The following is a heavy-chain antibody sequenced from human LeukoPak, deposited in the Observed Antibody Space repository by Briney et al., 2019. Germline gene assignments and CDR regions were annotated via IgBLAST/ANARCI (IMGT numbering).Heavy chain of an antibody. J-gene: IGHJ4*02. CDR2: INHSGST. D-gene: IGHD1-26*01. CDR3: ARGRVRWELPGRWYFDY. V-gene: IGHV4-34*01. Sequence: SETLSLTCAVYGGSFSVYYWSWIRQPPGKGLEWIGEINHSGSTNYNPSLKSRVTISVHTSKNQFSLKLSSVTAADTAVYYCARGRVRWELPGRWYFDYWGQGTLVTVSS. CDR1: GGSFSVYY.